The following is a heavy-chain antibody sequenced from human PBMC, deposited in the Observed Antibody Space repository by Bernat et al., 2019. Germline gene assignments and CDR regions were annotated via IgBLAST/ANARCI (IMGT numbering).Heavy chain of an antibody. J-gene: IGHJ4*02. Sequence: EVQLVDSGGGLVKPGGSLRLSCAASGFTLSTYSMHWVRQAPGKGLEWVSSISVRSDHIYYADSVKGRFTVSRDNAENSLYLQMNSLRVEDTAMYYCASGIVEARDYWGQGILVTVSS. CDR2: ISVRSDHI. V-gene: IGHV3-21*01. D-gene: IGHD3-22*01. CDR3: ASGIVEARDY. CDR1: GFTLSTYS.